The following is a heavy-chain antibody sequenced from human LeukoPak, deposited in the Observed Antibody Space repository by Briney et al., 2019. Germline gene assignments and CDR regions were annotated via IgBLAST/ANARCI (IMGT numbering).Heavy chain of an antibody. CDR1: GYTFTSYG. J-gene: IGHJ4*02. Sequence: GASVKVSCKASGYTFTSYGISWVRQAPGQGLEWMGGIIPIFGTANYAQKFQGRVTITADESTSTAYMELSSLRSEDTAVYYCAGGNPTTFIWGQGTLVTVSS. CDR2: IIPIFGTA. CDR3: AGGNPTTFI. V-gene: IGHV1-69*13. D-gene: IGHD4-23*01.